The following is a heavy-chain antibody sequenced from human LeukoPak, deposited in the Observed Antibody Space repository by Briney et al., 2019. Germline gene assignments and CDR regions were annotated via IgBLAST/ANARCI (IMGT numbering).Heavy chain of an antibody. Sequence: PGGSLRLSCAASGFTFSSYAMHWVRQAPGNGLEWVAVISHDGVNEYYADSVKGRFAISRDNSKNTLYLQLNTLRADDTAVYYCARGVGAPWYFDLWGRGTLVAVSS. D-gene: IGHD3-16*01. V-gene: IGHV3-30*09. J-gene: IGHJ2*01. CDR1: GFTFSSYA. CDR2: ISHDGVNE. CDR3: ARGVGAPWYFDL.